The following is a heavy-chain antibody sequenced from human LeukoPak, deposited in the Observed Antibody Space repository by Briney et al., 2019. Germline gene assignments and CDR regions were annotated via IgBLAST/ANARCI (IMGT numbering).Heavy chain of an antibody. CDR2: IYPGDSDT. CDR3: ARSPTYGSGSYD. V-gene: IGHV5-51*01. Sequence: GESLKISCKGSGSTFANYWIGWVRQLPGKGLEWMGIIYPGDSDTRYSPSFQGQVTISADKSISTAYLQWSSLKASDTAMYYCARSPTYGSGSYDWGQGTLVTVSS. CDR1: GSTFANYW. D-gene: IGHD3-10*01. J-gene: IGHJ4*02.